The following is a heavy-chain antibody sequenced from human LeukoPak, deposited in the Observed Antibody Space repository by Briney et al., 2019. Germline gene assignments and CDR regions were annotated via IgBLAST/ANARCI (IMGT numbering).Heavy chain of an antibody. V-gene: IGHV4-34*01. J-gene: IGHJ6*03. Sequence: PSETLSLTCAVYGGSFSGYYWSWIRQPPGKGLEWIGSIYHSGSTYYNPSLKSRVTISVDTSKNQFSLKLSSVTAADTAVYYCARSAAGTYYYYYYMDVWGKGTTVTVSS. CDR1: GGSFSGYY. D-gene: IGHD6-13*01. CDR2: IYHSGST. CDR3: ARSAAGTYYYYYYMDV.